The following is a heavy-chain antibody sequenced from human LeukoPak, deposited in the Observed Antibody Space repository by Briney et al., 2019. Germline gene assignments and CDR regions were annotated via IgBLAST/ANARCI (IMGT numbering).Heavy chain of an antibody. CDR1: GGTFSSYA. Sequence: ASVKVSCKASGGTFSSYAISWVRQAPGLGLEWMGGIIPIFGTANYAQKFQGRVTITADTSTSTAYMELRSLRSDETAVYYCARQDTGGSGHIWGQGTMVTVSS. CDR3: ARQDTGGSGHI. D-gene: IGHD2-15*01. V-gene: IGHV1-69*06. CDR2: IIPIFGTA. J-gene: IGHJ3*02.